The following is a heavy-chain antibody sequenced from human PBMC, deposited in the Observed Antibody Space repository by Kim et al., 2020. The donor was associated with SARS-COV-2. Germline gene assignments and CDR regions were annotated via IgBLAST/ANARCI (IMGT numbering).Heavy chain of an antibody. V-gene: IGHV1-2*02. CDR2: INPDRGGT. CDR3: ARGGIQLWLY. D-gene: IGHD5-18*01. J-gene: IGHJ4*02. Sequence: VEWRGWINPDRGGTNYAQKVHGRGTMTRDTSISTAYMELSRLRSDDTAVYYCARGGIQLWLYWGQGTLVTVSS.